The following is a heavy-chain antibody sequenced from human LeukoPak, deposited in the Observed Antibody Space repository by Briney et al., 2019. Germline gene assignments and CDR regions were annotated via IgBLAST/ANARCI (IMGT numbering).Heavy chain of an antibody. Sequence: ASVKVSCMASGYXFTGYYLHWVRQAPGQGLEWLGWINPNSGFTNYAQKFQGRVTMTRDTSISTAYMELSRLRSDDTAVYYCARLADCSSSSCRSFDYWGQGTLVTVSS. CDR1: GYXFTGYY. J-gene: IGHJ4*02. CDR3: ARLADCSSSSCRSFDY. CDR2: INPNSGFT. V-gene: IGHV1-2*02. D-gene: IGHD2-2*01.